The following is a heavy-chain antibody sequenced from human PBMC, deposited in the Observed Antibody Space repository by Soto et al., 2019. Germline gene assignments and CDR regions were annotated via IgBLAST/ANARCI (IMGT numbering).Heavy chain of an antibody. CDR2: IGGSGGST. V-gene: IGHV3-23*01. J-gene: IGHJ4*02. D-gene: IGHD6-19*01. CDR1: GFTFSNYA. CDR3: ARRSSGWYFDY. Sequence: EVPLLESGGGLVQPGGSLRLSCAAPGFTFSNYAMNWVRQAPGKGLEWVSVIGGSGGSTYYADSVKGRFTISRDNSKNTLYLQMNSLRGEDTAVYYCARRSSGWYFDYWGQGTLVTVSS.